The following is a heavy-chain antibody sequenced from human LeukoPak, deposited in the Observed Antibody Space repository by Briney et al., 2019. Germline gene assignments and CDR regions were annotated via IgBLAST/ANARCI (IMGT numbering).Heavy chain of an antibody. J-gene: IGHJ4*02. D-gene: IGHD3-3*01. CDR2: IWSADNSK. Sequence: GGSLRLSCSASGFSFSNHDMHWVRQAPGKGLEWVASIWSADNSKYFRNSVRGRFSISRDGSMNTLYLQMNSLRAEDTAVYYCAKADAYYDFWSGRNYWGQGTLVTVSS. CDR1: GFSFSNHD. CDR3: AKADAYYDFWSGRNY. V-gene: IGHV3-30*02.